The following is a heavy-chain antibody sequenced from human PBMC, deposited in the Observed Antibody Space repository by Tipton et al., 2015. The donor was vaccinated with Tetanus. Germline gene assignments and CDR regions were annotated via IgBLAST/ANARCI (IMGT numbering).Heavy chain of an antibody. D-gene: IGHD2-2*01. CDR3: ASTIESAAANWYFDL. V-gene: IGHV4-39*01. J-gene: IGHJ2*01. CDR1: GGSISSSSYY. CDR2: IYYSGST. Sequence: QVQLVQSGPEVKPSEALSLTCTVSGGSISSSSYYWGWIRQPPGKGLEWIGSIYYSGSTYYNPSLKSRVTIPVDTSKNQFSLKLSAVTAADTAVYYCASTIESAAANWYFDLWGRGTLVTVSS.